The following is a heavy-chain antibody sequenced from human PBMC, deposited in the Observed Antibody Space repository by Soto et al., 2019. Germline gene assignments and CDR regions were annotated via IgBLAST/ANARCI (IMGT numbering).Heavy chain of an antibody. V-gene: IGHV4-39*01. CDR2: VYFTGST. D-gene: IGHD2-2*01. J-gene: IGHJ5*02. Sequence: SETLSLTCTVSGGPIGSTSYYWGWIRQPPGKGLEWIGSVYFTGSTYYSPSLKSRVTISVDTSKNQFSLRLSSMTAADTAVYYCARHGGYCSSPTCFANWFDPWGQGALVTGSS. CDR1: GGPIGSTSYY. CDR3: ARHGGYCSSPTCFANWFDP.